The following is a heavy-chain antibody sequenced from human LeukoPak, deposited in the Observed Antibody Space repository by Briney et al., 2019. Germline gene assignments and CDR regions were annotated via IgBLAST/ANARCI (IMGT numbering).Heavy chain of an antibody. Sequence: PGGSLRLSCAASGFTFSSYAMHWVRQAPGKGLEWVAVISFDGSNKYYADSVKGRFTISRDNSKNTLYLQMNSLRADDTAVYYCARKDVVVPAANPFDYWGQGTLVTVSS. CDR2: ISFDGSNK. CDR1: GFTFSSYA. CDR3: ARKDVVVPAANPFDY. V-gene: IGHV3-30-3*01. J-gene: IGHJ4*02. D-gene: IGHD2-2*01.